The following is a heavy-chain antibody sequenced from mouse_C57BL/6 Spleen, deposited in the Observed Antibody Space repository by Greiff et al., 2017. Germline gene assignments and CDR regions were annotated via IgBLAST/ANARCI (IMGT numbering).Heavy chain of an antibody. CDR1: GYSITSGYY. CDR2: ISYDGSN. D-gene: IGHD4-1*01. V-gene: IGHV3-6*01. J-gene: IGHJ4*01. Sequence: DVKLQESGPGLVKPSQSLSLTCSVTGYSITSGYYWNWIRQFPGNKLEWMGYISYDGSNNYNPSLKNRISITRDTSKNQFFLKLNSVTTEDTATYYCARANWDGAMDYWGQGTSVTVSS. CDR3: ARANWDGAMDY.